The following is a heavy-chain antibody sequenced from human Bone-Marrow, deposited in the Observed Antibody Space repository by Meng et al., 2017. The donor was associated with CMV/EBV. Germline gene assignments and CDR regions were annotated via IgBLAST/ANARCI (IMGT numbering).Heavy chain of an antibody. V-gene: IGHV1-8*01. CDR2: MNPNSGNT. CDR1: GYTFTSYD. Sequence: ASVKVSCKASGYTFTSYDINWVRQATGQGLEWMGWMNPNSGNTGYAQKFQGRVTMTRNTSISTAYMELSSLRSEDTAVYYCTLAHCSSTSCYGNWFYPWGQGTLVTVSS. D-gene: IGHD2-2*01. CDR3: TLAHCSSTSCYGNWFYP. J-gene: IGHJ5*02.